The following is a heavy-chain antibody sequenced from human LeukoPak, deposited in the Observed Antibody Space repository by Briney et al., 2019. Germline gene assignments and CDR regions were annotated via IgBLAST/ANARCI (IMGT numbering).Heavy chain of an antibody. CDR1: GYTFTTYV. D-gene: IGHD3-10*01. V-gene: IGHV1-3*03. CDR2: INPGNGNP. J-gene: IGHJ5*02. Sequence: ASVKVSCKASGYTFTTYVIHWVRQAPGQRLEWMRCINPGNGNPKYSQEFQDRVTITRDTSASTAYMELSSLRSDDMAIYFCTRGAKFRFYGSGTYYTSLPFDPWGQGTLVTVSS. CDR3: TRGAKFRFYGSGTYYTSLPFDP.